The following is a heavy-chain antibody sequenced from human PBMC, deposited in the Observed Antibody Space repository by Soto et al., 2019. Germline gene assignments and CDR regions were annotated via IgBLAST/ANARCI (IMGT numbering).Heavy chain of an antibody. V-gene: IGHV1-3*04. D-gene: IGHD6-19*01. CDR2: INTGNGNT. J-gene: IGHJ4*02. Sequence: QVQLVQSGSEVKQPGASVKVSCKASGYSFTNYVVHWVRQAPGQGLEWMGWINTGNGNTIYSQNFQGRVTITSDTSATTSYMELHSLRSEDTAVFFCARGGSSGWSEFWGQGTLVTVSS. CDR1: GYSFTNYV. CDR3: ARGGSSGWSEF.